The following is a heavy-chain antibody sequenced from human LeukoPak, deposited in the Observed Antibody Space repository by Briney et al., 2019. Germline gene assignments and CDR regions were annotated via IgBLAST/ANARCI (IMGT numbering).Heavy chain of an antibody. CDR1: GFDFTAYG. V-gene: IGHV3-23*01. J-gene: IGHJ6*03. CDR2: ISASGLDT. D-gene: IGHD3-3*01. CDR3: AKYGPGFGVVIEYFMDV. Sequence: GGSLRLSCAASGFDFTAYGMSWVRQAPGKGLEWVSGISASGLDTYYADSVTGRFTISRDNSKNTVHLLMNSLRAEDSAMYYCAKYGPGFGVVIEYFMDVWGKGTRVTVSS.